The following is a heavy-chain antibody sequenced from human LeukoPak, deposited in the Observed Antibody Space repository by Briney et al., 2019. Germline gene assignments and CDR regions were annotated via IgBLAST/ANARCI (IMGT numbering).Heavy chain of an antibody. V-gene: IGHV3-48*04. CDR3: ARSYSSSWVDY. CDR1: GFTFSSYS. CDR2: ISSGSSTI. J-gene: IGHJ4*02. Sequence: GGSLRLSCAASGFTFSSYSMNWVRQAPGKGLEWISYISSGSSTIYYADSVKGRFTISRDNAKNSLYLQMNGLRAEDTAVYYCARSYSSSWVDYWGQGTLVTVSS. D-gene: IGHD6-13*01.